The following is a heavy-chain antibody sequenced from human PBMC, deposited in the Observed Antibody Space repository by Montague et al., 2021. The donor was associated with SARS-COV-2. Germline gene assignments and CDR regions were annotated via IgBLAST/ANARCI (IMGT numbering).Heavy chain of an antibody. CDR3: ARILVGSKYYFDF. J-gene: IGHJ4*02. D-gene: IGHD2-2*01. CDR2: TYYRSKWYN. V-gene: IGHV6-1*01. CDR1: GDSVSSNIAT. Sequence: CAISGDSVSSNIATWNWIRQSPSRGLEWLGRTYYRSKWYNDYAESVKSRITIDPDTSKHQFSLHLSSVTPEDTAVYYCARILVGSKYYFDFWGQGTLVTVSS.